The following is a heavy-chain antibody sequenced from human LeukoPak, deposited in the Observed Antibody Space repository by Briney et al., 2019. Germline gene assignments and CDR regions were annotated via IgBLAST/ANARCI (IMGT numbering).Heavy chain of an antibody. J-gene: IGHJ4*02. D-gene: IGHD6-13*01. CDR2: IKQDGSEI. CDR3: AKVGQQLALDH. Sequence: GGSLRLSCAASGFTFRSPWMTWVGQAPGKGLPGVANIKQDGSEIFYVDSVKGRFTMSRDKAKSSLYLQMNSLRAEDTAVYYCAKVGQQLALDHWGQGTLVTVSS. V-gene: IGHV3-7*02. CDR1: GFTFRSPW.